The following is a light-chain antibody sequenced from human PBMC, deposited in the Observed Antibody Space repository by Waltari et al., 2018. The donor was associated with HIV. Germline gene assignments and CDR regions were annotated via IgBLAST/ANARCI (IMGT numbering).Light chain of an antibody. CDR1: SSNIGKNA. Sequence: QSVLTQPPSVSAAPRQRVSISCSGSSSNIGKNAVNWYQQIPGTAPRLLIYYDDLVPSGVSDRFSGSKSGASASLAISGLRAEEEAYYYCAAWDDTLNGWVFGGGTKLTVL. CDR2: YDD. J-gene: IGLJ3*02. CDR3: AAWDDTLNGWV. V-gene: IGLV1-36*01.